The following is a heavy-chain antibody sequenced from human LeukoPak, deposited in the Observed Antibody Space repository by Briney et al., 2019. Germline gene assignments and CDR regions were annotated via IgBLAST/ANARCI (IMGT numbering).Heavy chain of an antibody. Sequence: PGGSLRLSCAASGFTFSSYGMHWVRQAPGKGLEWVAVIWYDGSNKYYVDSVKGRFTISRDNSKNTLYLQMNSLRAEDTAVYYCARSYYDSSGYYGDDYWGQGTLVTVSS. CDR1: GFTFSSYG. CDR2: IWYDGSNK. D-gene: IGHD3-22*01. CDR3: ARSYYDSSGYYGDDY. J-gene: IGHJ4*02. V-gene: IGHV3-33*01.